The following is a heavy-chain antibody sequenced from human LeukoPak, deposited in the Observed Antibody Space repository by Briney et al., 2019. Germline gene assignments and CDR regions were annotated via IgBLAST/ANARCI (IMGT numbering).Heavy chain of an antibody. D-gene: IGHD3-22*01. Sequence: GGSLRLSCAVSGFTFSSYSMNWVRQAPGKGLEWVSSISSSSSYIYYADSVKGRFTISRDNAKNSLYLQMNSLRAEDTAVYYCASYSGPPDYYDSSGYYDYWGQGTLVTVSS. J-gene: IGHJ4*02. CDR3: ASYSGPPDYYDSSGYYDY. V-gene: IGHV3-21*01. CDR1: GFTFSSYS. CDR2: ISSSSSYI.